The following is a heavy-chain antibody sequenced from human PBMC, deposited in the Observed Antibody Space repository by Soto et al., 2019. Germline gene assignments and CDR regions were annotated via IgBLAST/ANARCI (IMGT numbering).Heavy chain of an antibody. V-gene: IGHV2-5*02. CDR3: AHTMAPRIFDY. CDR1: GFSLITSGVG. CDR2: IYWDDEK. J-gene: IGHJ4*02. Sequence: QITLKEAGPTLVKPTQTLTLTCSFSGFSLITSGVGVGWIRQPPGKALEWLALIYWDDEKGYSTSLKSRLTITKDTSRNQVALTMTNMDPADTATYYCAHTMAPRIFDYWGQGTLVTVSS.